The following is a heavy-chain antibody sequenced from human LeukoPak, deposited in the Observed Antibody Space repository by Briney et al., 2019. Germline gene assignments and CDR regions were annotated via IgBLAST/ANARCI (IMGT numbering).Heavy chain of an antibody. V-gene: IGHV3-23*01. J-gene: IGHJ4*02. CDR2: ISGSGGST. Sequence: PGGSLRLSWAASGFTFSSYAMSWVRQAPGKGLEWVSAISGSGGSTYYADSVKGRFTISRDNSKNTLYLQMNSLRAEDTAVYYCARDPTHYYDSSGYYYFDYWGQGTLVTVSS. CDR3: ARDPTHYYDSSGYYYFDY. D-gene: IGHD3-22*01. CDR1: GFTFSSYA.